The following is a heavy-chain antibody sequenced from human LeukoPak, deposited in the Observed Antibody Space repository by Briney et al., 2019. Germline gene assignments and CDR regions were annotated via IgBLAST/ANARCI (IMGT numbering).Heavy chain of an antibody. V-gene: IGHV4-38-2*02. J-gene: IGHJ4*02. CDR1: GYSISSGYY. CDR3: ASSGSGCYLEWVRGYYFDY. Sequence: PSETLSLTCTVSGYSISSGYYWGWIRQPPGNGLEWIGSIDHSGSTYYNPSLKSRVTISVDTSKNQFSLKLSSVTAADTAVYYCASSGSGCYLEWVRGYYFDYWGQGTLVTVSP. CDR2: IDHSGST. D-gene: IGHD3-10*01.